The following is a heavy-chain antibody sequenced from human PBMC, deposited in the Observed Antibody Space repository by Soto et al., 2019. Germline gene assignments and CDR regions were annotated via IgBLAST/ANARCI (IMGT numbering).Heavy chain of an antibody. CDR2: IYWDDDK. CDR1: GFSLSTSGVG. V-gene: IGHV2-5*02. Sequence: SGPTLVNPTQTLTLTCTFSGFSLSTSGVGVGWIRQPPGKALEWLALIYWDDDKRYSPPLKSRLTITKATSKNQVILTMTNMDPVDTATYYCAHSLMIMTTVTGFDYWGQGTLVTVSS. CDR3: AHSLMIMTTVTGFDY. D-gene: IGHD4-17*01. J-gene: IGHJ4*02.